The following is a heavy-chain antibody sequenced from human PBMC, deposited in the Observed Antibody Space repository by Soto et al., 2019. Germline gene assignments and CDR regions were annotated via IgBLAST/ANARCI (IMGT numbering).Heavy chain of an antibody. Sequence: SETLSLTCTVSLYYISSGSYGASIRQPPGMGPEWISSIYHGGTTFYNPSLKSRITISVDTSNNQFSLKLTSVAAADTVVYYSARVHVVVVAGSTCDYWGHGTLVTAPQ. V-gene: IGHV4-38-2*02. D-gene: IGHD2-21*02. CDR1: LYYISSGSY. CDR2: IYHGGTT. CDR3: ARVHVVVVAGSTCDY. J-gene: IGHJ4*01.